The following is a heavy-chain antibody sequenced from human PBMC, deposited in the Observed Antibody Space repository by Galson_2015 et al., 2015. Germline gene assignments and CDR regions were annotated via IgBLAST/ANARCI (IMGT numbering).Heavy chain of an antibody. D-gene: IGHD4-17*01. Sequence: SVKVSCKESGGSFRSSHFNWVRQRPGHGLEWMGRITPVLDITNYAREFQGRLTFIADKSTTTVSMSLSSLTSEDTAVYYCARDSPPTVTGDFDIWGQGTLVTVAS. V-gene: IGHV1-69*04. CDR1: GGSFRSSH. J-gene: IGHJ4*02. CDR3: ARDSPPTVTGDFDI. CDR2: ITPVLDIT.